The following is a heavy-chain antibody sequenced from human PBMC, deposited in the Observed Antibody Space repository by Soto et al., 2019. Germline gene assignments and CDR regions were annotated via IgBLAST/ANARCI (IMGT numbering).Heavy chain of an antibody. D-gene: IGHD3-22*01. Sequence: KTSETLSLTCTVSGGSISSGDYYWSWIRQPPGKGLEWIGYIYYSGSTYYNPSLKSRVTISVDTSKNQFSLKLSSVTAADTAVYYCASYTYYYDNRGRLNNWFDPWGQGTLVTVSS. J-gene: IGHJ5*02. CDR1: GGSISSGDYY. CDR2: IYYSGST. CDR3: ASYTYYYDNRGRLNNWFDP. V-gene: IGHV4-30-4*01.